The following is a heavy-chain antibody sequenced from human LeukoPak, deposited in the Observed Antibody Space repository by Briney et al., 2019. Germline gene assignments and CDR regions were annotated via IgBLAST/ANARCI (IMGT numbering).Heavy chain of an antibody. J-gene: IGHJ4*02. CDR3: ARDTRGTGSAWSFDY. D-gene: IGHD6-19*01. CDR2: MNQDGSEE. V-gene: IGHV3-7*01. Sequence: GGSLRLSCAASRLTFRNYWMSSVRQAPGKGAEWVANMNQDGSEESYVDSVKGRVTISRDNAENSLYLQMNTLSAEDTAVYYCARDTRGTGSAWSFDYWGQGTLVTVSS. CDR1: RLTFRNYW.